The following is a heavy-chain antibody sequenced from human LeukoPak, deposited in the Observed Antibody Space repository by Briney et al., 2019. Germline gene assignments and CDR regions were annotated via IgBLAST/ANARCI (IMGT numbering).Heavy chain of an antibody. Sequence: GGSLRLSCAASGFTFSSFSINWVRQAPGKGLEWVSSINTVASYIYYADSVRGRFTISRDNAKNSVSLQMNSLRAEDTGVYYCARAPSEIGGYYPEYFRHWGQGTLVTVSS. V-gene: IGHV3-21*01. CDR1: GFTFSSFS. CDR3: ARAPSEIGGYYPEYFRH. J-gene: IGHJ1*01. CDR2: INTVASYI. D-gene: IGHD3-22*01.